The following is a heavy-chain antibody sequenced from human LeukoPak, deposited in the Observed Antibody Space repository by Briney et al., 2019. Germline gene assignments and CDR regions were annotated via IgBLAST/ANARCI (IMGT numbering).Heavy chain of an antibody. CDR1: GFTFISYS. CDR2: ISSSRIYI. J-gene: IGHJ4*02. V-gene: IGHV3-21*01. CDR3: ARDLGRGGATAAQIDC. D-gene: IGHD1-26*01. Sequence: PGGSLRLSCADSGFTFISYSMNWVRQALGKGLEWVSSISSSRIYIYYVDSVKGRFTISRDTAKNTLYLHMNSLRAEDTAGYYFARDLGRGGATAAQIDCWGQGRLVTVSS.